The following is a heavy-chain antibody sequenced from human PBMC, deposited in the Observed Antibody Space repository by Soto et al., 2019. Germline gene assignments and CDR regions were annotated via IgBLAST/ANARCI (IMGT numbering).Heavy chain of an antibody. D-gene: IGHD5-12*01. J-gene: IGHJ4*02. CDR3: ARGGNRYSNVASGVGGFDY. V-gene: IGHV4-59*01. CDR1: GASISSSY. CDR2: VYHTGAT. Sequence: QMHLQESGPGLVKPSETLSLTCTVSGASISSSYWSWIRQSPERGLEWIAYVYHTGATNYNPSLKRRVTFSLDTSKGQFSLNLTSLTTADTAVYFCARGGNRYSNVASGVGGFDYWGQGSLVTVSS.